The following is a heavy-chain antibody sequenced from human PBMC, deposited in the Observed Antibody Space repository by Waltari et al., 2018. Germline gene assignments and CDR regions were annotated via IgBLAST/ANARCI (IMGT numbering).Heavy chain of an antibody. CDR2: INPNSGGT. J-gene: IGHJ4*02. CDR3: ARIPRRFGEFTPMNYFDY. Sequence: QVQLVQSGAEVKKPGASVKVSCKASGYIFTAYYMHWVRQAPGQGLEWMGWINPNSGGTNYAQNFQGRVAMTRDTSINTAYLDLSRLGADDTAVYYCARIPRRFGEFTPMNYFDYWCQGTLVTVSS. D-gene: IGHD3-10*01. V-gene: IGHV1-2*02. CDR1: GYIFTAYY.